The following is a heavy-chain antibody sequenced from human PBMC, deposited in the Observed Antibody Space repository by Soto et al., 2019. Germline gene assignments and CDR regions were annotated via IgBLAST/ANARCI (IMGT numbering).Heavy chain of an antibody. CDR1: GDSIYSVSSF. CDR3: ARHTPLRFFDY. V-gene: IGHV4-39*01. D-gene: IGHD4-17*01. Sequence: SETLSLTCAVSGDSIYSVSSFWGWIRQPPGKGLEWIGSIYYTGSTYYNPSLKSRVTISLDTSKNQFSLKLSSVTAADTAVYFCARHTPLRFFDYWGQGNLVTVSS. CDR2: IYYTGST. J-gene: IGHJ4*02.